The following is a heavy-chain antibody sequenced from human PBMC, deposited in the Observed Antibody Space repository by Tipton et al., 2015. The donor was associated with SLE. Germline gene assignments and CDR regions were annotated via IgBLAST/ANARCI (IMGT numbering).Heavy chain of an antibody. D-gene: IGHD2-21*01. Sequence: GSLRLSCAASGFIFSNFWMGWVRQSPGKGLEWVANIKKDGGEKYYVGSVKGRFTISRDNAKNSLYLQMDSLRAEDTAVYYCARGKVVTSGGDCFFFWGQGTLVTVSS. J-gene: IGHJ4*02. V-gene: IGHV3-7*01. CDR2: IKKDGGEK. CDR1: GFIFSNFW. CDR3: ARGKVVTSGGDCFFF.